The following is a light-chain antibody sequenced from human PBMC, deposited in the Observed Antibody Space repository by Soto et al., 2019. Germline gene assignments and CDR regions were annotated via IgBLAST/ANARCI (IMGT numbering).Light chain of an antibody. CDR2: GAY. V-gene: IGKV3-20*01. CDR3: QPYTESPRA. CDR1: QSISSSY. J-gene: IGKJ1*01. Sequence: EIGLTKYPCTFPQYTGARATXSCRASQSISSSYLAWYQEKPGQAPRLLIYGAYNRPTGVPDRFSASGSGTDFTLTISRLEPEDFAVYCCQPYTESPRAFGQGAKVDI.